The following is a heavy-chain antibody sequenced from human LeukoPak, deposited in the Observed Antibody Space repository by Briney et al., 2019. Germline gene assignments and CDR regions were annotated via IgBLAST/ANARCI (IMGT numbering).Heavy chain of an antibody. V-gene: IGHV1-2*02. Sequence: SVKVSCKASGYTFTGYYMHWVRQAPGQGLEWMGWINPNSGGTNYAQKFQGRVTMTRDTSISTAYMELSRLRSDDTAVYYCARGGVRFLEWFGAFDIWGQGTMVTVSS. CDR1: GYTFTGYY. J-gene: IGHJ3*02. CDR2: INPNSGGT. CDR3: ARGGVRFLEWFGAFDI. D-gene: IGHD3-3*01.